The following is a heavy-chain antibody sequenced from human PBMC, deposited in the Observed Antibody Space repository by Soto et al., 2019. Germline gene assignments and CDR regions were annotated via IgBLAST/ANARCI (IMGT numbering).Heavy chain of an antibody. CDR3: ASDLGIAAAVQYYGMDV. Sequence: ASVKVSCKASGGTFSSYAISWVRQAPGQGLEWMGGIIPIFGTANYAQKFQGRVTITADESTSTAYMELSSLRSEDTAVYYCASDLGIAAAVQYYGMDVWGQGTTVTVSS. CDR2: IIPIFGTA. V-gene: IGHV1-69*13. J-gene: IGHJ6*02. CDR1: GGTFSSYA. D-gene: IGHD6-13*01.